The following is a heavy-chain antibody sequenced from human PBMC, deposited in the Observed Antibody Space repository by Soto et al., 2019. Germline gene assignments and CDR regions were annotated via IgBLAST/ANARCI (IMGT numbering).Heavy chain of an antibody. CDR2: IGSAGDT. Sequence: GRSLILACATSGFTLSTYYMHLVRQDTGKGLEWVAAIGSAGDTYYPGSVKGRFTVSRESAKNTLYLQMNSLRAEDTAVYYCAKDTMYNWPPRYYYYGMDVLGQGTTVTVSS. V-gene: IGHV3-13*01. CDR3: AKDTMYNWPPRYYYYGMDV. D-gene: IGHD1-20*01. CDR1: GFTLSTYY. J-gene: IGHJ6*02.